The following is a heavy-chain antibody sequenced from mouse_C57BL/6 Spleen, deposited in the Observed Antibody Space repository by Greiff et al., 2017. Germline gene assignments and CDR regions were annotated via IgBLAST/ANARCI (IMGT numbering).Heavy chain of an antibody. CDR1: GFTISSSA. V-gene: IGHV5-4*01. J-gene: IGHJ4*01. CDR3: TREDDTYPMGY. Sequence: EVQGVESGGGLVKPGGSLKLSCAASGFTISSSAMSWVRQTPEKRLEWVATISDGGSYTYYPDNVKGRFTISRDNAKNNLYLQMSHLKSEDTARYYDTREDDTYPMGYWGQGASVIDSS. D-gene: IGHD2-3*01. CDR2: ISDGGSYT.